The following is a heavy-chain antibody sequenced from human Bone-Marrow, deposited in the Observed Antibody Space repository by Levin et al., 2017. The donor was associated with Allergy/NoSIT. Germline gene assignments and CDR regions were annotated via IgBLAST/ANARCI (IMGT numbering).Heavy chain of an antibody. CDR2: ISSGSTYI. D-gene: IGHD2-15*01. V-gene: IGHV3-21*01. CDR1: GFTFSTYS. CDR3: AREQVGSETAFDY. J-gene: IGHJ4*02. Sequence: PGESLKISCAASGFTFSTYSMNWVRQAPGKGLEWVSSISSGSTYIYYADSVKGRFTISRDNAKNSLYLQMNSLRAEDTAVYYCAREQVGSETAFDYWGQGTLVTVSS.